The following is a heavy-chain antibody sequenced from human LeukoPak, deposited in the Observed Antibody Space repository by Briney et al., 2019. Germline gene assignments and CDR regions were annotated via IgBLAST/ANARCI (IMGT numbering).Heavy chain of an antibody. J-gene: IGHJ4*02. CDR1: GFTFTHYG. Sequence: GGSLRLSCVASGFTFTHYGMSWVRQAPGKGLEWVSSVFGGYGIAYYADSVKGRVTISRDNSRNTVYLQMNSLRAEDTAVYYCAKDRTYYSDFTAYYFPPPLQCGWGQGTLVTVSS. CDR3: AKDRTYYSDFTAYYFPPPLQCG. CDR2: VFGGYGIA. V-gene: IGHV3-23*01. D-gene: IGHD3-22*01.